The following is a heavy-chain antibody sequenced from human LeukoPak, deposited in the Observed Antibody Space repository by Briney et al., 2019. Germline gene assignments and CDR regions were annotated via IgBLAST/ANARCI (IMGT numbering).Heavy chain of an antibody. J-gene: IGHJ3*02. CDR3: AARAAAGTGEDDAFDI. V-gene: IGHV3-9*03. CDR2: ISWNSGGI. Sequence: GGSLRLSCAASGFTFDDYAMYWVRQAPGKGLEWVSGISWNSGGIGYADSVKGRFTISRDNAKNSLYLQMNSLRAEDMALYYCAARAAAGTGEDDAFDIWGQGTMVTVSS. CDR1: GFTFDDYA. D-gene: IGHD6-13*01.